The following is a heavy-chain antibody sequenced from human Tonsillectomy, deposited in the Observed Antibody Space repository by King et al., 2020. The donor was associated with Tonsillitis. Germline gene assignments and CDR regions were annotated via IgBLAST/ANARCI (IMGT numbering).Heavy chain of an antibody. CDR3: GRGNHYASDY. CDR2: IKSDGSST. Sequence: VQLVESGGGLVQPGGSLRLSCVASGFTFRSYWMHWVRQAPGKGLVWVSRIKSDGSSTTYADSVKGRFTISRDKAKNTVYLQMNSLRADDTAVYYCGRGNHYASDYWGQGTLVTVSS. CDR1: GFTFRSYW. J-gene: IGHJ4*02. D-gene: IGHD3-10*01. V-gene: IGHV3-74*01.